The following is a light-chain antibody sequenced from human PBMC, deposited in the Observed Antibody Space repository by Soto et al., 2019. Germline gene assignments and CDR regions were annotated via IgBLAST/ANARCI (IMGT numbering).Light chain of an antibody. CDR2: DVS. CDR1: SSDVGGYNY. V-gene: IGLV2-14*01. J-gene: IGLJ1*01. CDR3: SSYTSSSTLVV. Sequence: QSALTQPASVSGSPGQSITISCIGTSSDVGGYNYVSWCQQHPGKAPKLMIYDVSNRPSGVSNRFSGSKSGNTASLTISGLQAEDEADYYCSSYTSSSTLVVFGTGTKLTVL.